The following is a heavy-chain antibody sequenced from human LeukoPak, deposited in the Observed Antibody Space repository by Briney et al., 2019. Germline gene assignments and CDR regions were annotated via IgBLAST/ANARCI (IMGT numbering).Heavy chain of an antibody. CDR2: MNPNSGNT. J-gene: IGHJ4*02. Sequence: GASVKVSCKASGYTFTSYDITWVRPATGQGLEWMGWMNPNSGNTGYAQNFQGRVTMTRNTSISTAYMELNSLTSEDTAVYYCARGREGYCSGGSCYLHYYFDSWGQGTLVTVSS. CDR1: GYTFTSYD. D-gene: IGHD2-15*01. CDR3: ARGREGYCSGGSCYLHYYFDS. V-gene: IGHV1-8*01.